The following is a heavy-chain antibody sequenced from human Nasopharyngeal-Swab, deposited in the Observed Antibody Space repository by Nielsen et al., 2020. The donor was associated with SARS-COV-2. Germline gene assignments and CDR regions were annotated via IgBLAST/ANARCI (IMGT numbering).Heavy chain of an antibody. J-gene: IGHJ5*02. CDR2: IYSGGST. Sequence: GGSLRLSCAASGFTFSSYAMSWVRQAPGKGLEWVSVIYSGGSTYYADSVKGRFTISRDNSKNTLYLQMNSLRAEDTAVYYCARGVPFDPWGQGTLVTVSS. CDR1: GFTFSSYA. V-gene: IGHV3-53*01. CDR3: ARGVPFDP.